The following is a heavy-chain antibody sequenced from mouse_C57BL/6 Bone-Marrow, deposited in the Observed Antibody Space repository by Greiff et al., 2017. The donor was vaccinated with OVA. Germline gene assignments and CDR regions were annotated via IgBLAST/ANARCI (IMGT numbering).Heavy chain of an antibody. J-gene: IGHJ3*01. Sequence: QVQLKESGAELVKPGASVKLSCKAYGYTFTSYWMQWVKQRPGQGLEWIGEIDPSDSYTNYNQKFKGKATLTVDTSSSTAYMQLSSLTSEDSAVYYCASAVFAYWGQGTLVTVSA. V-gene: IGHV1-50*01. CDR2: IDPSDSYT. CDR1: GYTFTSYW. CDR3: ASAVFAY.